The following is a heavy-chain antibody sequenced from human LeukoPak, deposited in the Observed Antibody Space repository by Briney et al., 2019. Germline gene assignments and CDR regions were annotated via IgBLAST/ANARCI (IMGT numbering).Heavy chain of an antibody. Sequence: GGSLRLSCAASGFTFSSYAMHWVRQAPGKGLEWVAVISYDGSNKYYADSVKGRFTISRDNAKNSLYLQMNSLRAEDTAVYYCARASPDYYDSSGYPRSHAFDIWGQGTMVTVSS. CDR2: ISYDGSNK. V-gene: IGHV3-30-3*01. J-gene: IGHJ3*02. D-gene: IGHD3-22*01. CDR1: GFTFSSYA. CDR3: ARASPDYYDSSGYPRSHAFDI.